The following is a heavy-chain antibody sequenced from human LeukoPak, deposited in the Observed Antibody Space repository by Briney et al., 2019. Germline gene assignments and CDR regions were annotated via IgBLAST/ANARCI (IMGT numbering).Heavy chain of an antibody. D-gene: IGHD3-9*01. CDR2: IWYDGSNK. CDR1: GFTFSSYG. CDR3: ARDFSGYDILTGYPNYYYYGMDV. J-gene: IGHJ6*04. V-gene: IGHV3-33*01. Sequence: GRSLRLSCAASGFTFSSYGMHWVGQAPGKGLEWVAVIWYDGSNKYYADSVKGRFTISRDNSKNTLYLQMNSLRAEDTAVYYCARDFSGYDILTGYPNYYYYGMDVWGKGTTVTVSS.